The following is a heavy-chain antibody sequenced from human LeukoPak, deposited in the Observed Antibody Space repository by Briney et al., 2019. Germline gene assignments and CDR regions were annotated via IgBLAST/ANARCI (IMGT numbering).Heavy chain of an antibody. Sequence: HTGGSLRLSCAASGFTFDDYAMHWVRQAPGKGLEWVSGISWNSGSIGYADSVKGRFTISRDNAKNSLYLQMNSLRAEDTAVYYCASSLNWNDGPDAFDIWGQGTMVTVSS. V-gene: IGHV3-9*01. J-gene: IGHJ3*02. CDR3: ASSLNWNDGPDAFDI. CDR1: GFTFDDYA. D-gene: IGHD1-1*01. CDR2: ISWNSGSI.